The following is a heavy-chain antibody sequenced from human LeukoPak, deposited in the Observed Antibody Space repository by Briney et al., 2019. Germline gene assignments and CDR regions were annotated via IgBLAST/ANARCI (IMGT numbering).Heavy chain of an antibody. J-gene: IGHJ4*02. V-gene: IGHV3-13*01. D-gene: IGHD5-12*01. CDR1: GFTFSSYD. CDR2: IGTAGDT. Sequence: PGGSLRLSCAASGFTFSSYDMHWVRQATGKGLEWVSAIGTAGDTYYPGSVKGRFTISRENAKNSLYLQMNSLRAGDTAVYYCARATGNGGYLFFDYWGQGTLVTVSS. CDR3: ARATGNGGYLFFDY.